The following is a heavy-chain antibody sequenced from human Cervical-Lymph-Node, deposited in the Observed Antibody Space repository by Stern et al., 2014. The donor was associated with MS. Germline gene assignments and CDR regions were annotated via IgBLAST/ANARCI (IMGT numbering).Heavy chain of an antibody. D-gene: IGHD7-27*01. V-gene: IGHV3-23*01. Sequence: EVQLLESGGGLVQPGGSLRLSCAASGFTFSSHAMAWVRQTPGKGLDWVSSVSGSGVSTNYADSVKGRFTISKDNSKNTLFLEMNSLRAEDTAIYYCARETRAIWDWYFDLWGRGTLLIVSS. CDR2: VSGSGVST. CDR1: GFTFSSHA. CDR3: ARETRAIWDWYFDL. J-gene: IGHJ2*01.